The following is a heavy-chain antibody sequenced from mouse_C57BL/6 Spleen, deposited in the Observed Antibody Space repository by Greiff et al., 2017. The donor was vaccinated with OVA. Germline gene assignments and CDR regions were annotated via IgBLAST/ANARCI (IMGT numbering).Heavy chain of an antibody. J-gene: IGHJ3*01. D-gene: IGHD1-1*01. V-gene: IGHV1-26*01. CDR2: INPNNGGT. CDR3: ETQVVERALAY. CDR1: GYTFTDYY. Sequence: EVQLQQSGPELVKPGASVKISCKASGYTFTDYYMNWVKQSHGKSLEWIGDINPNNGGTSYNQKFKGKATLTVDKSSSTAYMELRSLTSEDSAVYYCETQVVERALAYWGQGTLVTVSA.